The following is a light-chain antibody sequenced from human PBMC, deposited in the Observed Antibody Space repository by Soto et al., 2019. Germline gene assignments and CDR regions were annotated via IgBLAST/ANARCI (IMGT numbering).Light chain of an antibody. Sequence: QSALTQPASVSGSPGQSITISCTGTSTDIDTYNYVSWYQQHPGKAPKLIIFEVSNRPSGVSSRFSGSRSGNTASLTISGLQAEDEATYYCGSYTNTRLFGGGTKLTVL. CDR3: GSYTNTRL. V-gene: IGLV2-14*03. CDR2: EVS. CDR1: STDIDTYNY. J-gene: IGLJ3*02.